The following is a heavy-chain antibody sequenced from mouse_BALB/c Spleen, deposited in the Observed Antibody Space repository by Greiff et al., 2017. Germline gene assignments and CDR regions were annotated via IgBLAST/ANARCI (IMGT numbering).Heavy chain of an antibody. V-gene: IGHV5-12-1*01. J-gene: IGHJ4*01. Sequence: EVKLVESGGGLVKPGGSLKLSCAASGFAFSSYDMSWVRQTPGKRLEWVAYISSGGGSTNYPDTVKGRFTISIDNSKNTLYLQMSIQKSEDTAMYYCTRHPVYVRRGYYAMDYWGQGTSVTVSS. CDR2: ISSGGGST. CDR1: GFAFSSYD. CDR3: TRHPVYVRRGYYAMDY. D-gene: IGHD2-14*01.